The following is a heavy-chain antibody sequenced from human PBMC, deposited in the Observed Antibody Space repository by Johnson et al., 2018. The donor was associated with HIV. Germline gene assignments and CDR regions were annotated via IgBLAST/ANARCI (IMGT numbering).Heavy chain of an antibody. D-gene: IGHD4-17*01. CDR2: INWNGGST. J-gene: IGHJ3*02. Sequence: VQLVESGGGLVKPGGSLRLSCAASGFTFSDYYMSWIRQAPGKGLEWVSGINWNGGSTGYADSVKGRFTISRDNSKNTLYLQMNSLRAEDTAVYYCAKGENDYGDYGLDAFDIWGQGTMVTVSS. CDR3: AKGENDYGDYGLDAFDI. CDR1: GFTFSDYY. V-gene: IGHV3-11*04.